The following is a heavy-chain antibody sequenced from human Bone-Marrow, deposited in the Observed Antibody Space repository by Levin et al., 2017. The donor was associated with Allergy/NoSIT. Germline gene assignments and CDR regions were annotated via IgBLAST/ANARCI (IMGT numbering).Heavy chain of an antibody. V-gene: IGHV1-2*06. CDR3: ARDLRLWNPPYYDYLMDV. CDR2: LDPKSGGT. J-gene: IGHJ6*02. Sequence: GESLKISCKPSGYTFSDYYMHWVRQAPGQGLEWVGRLDPKSGGTDYAQKFQGRVTMTRDMSISTHYMELSGLRSDDTAVYYCARDLRLWNPPYYDYLMDVWGQGTTVTVSS. D-gene: IGHD3-3*01. CDR1: GYTFSDYY.